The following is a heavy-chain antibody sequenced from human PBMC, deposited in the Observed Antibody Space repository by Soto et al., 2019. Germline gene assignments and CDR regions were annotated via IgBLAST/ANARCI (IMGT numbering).Heavy chain of an antibody. Sequence: SETMSLTCAVYGGSFSGYYWSWIRQTPGKGLEWIGEINHSGSTNYNPSLKSRVTISVDTSKNQFSLKLSSVTAAYTAVYYCASQYYDFWSGYSLDNWFDPWGQGTLVTVSS. J-gene: IGHJ5*02. CDR2: INHSGST. CDR1: GGSFSGYY. V-gene: IGHV4-34*01. D-gene: IGHD3-3*01. CDR3: ASQYYDFWSGYSLDNWFDP.